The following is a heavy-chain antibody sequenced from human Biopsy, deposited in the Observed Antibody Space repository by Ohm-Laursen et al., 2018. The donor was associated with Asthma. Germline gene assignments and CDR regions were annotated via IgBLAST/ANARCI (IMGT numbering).Heavy chain of an antibody. V-gene: IGHV3-48*03. CDR2: ISSSGNTSTI. J-gene: IGHJ3*01. CDR3: ARKVAFDV. Sequence: GSLRLSCAAPGFMFRSFGMHWIRQAPRKGLEWVSYISSSGNTSTIYYADSVKGRFTISRDNAKNSVYLQMNSLRAEDTAVYYCARKVAFDVWGQGTLVIVSS. CDR1: GFMFRSFG.